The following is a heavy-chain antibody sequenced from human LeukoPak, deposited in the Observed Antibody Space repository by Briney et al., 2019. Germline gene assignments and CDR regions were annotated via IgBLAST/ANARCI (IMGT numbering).Heavy chain of an antibody. J-gene: IGHJ6*03. CDR2: ISWDGGST. V-gene: IGHV3-43*01. CDR3: AKDHGDYSNYYDYYCMDV. CDR1: GFTLDDYT. D-gene: IGHD4-11*01. Sequence: GGSLRLSCAASGFTLDDYTMHWVRQPQAPGLELVSLISWDGGSTYYANPVKGRFTTSRDNSNNSLYLQMNSLRTEDNALYYCAKDHGDYSNYYDYYCMDVWGKGTTVTVSS.